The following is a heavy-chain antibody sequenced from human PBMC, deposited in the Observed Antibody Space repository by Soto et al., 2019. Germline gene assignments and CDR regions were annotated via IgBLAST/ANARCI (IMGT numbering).Heavy chain of an antibody. V-gene: IGHV3-9*01. J-gene: IGHJ6*02. Sequence: EVQVVESGGGLVQPGRSLRLSCAASGFSFDDYAMHWVRQAPGKGLEWVSGISWNSGTIGYADSVKGRFTIYRDNAKKHLYLQMNSMRAEDTALYYCAKSTGGNSNGKGVWGQGATVTVS. CDR3: AKSTGGNSNGKGV. CDR2: ISWNSGTI. D-gene: IGHD2-8*02. CDR1: GFSFDDYA.